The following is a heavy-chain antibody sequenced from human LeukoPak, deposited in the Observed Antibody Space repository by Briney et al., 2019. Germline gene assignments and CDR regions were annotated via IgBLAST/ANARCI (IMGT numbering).Heavy chain of an antibody. D-gene: IGHD2-2*01. CDR2: IYTSGST. Sequence: PSETLSLTCTVSGGSISSYYWSWIRQPAGKGLECIGRIYTSGSTNYNPSLKSRVTMSVDTSKNQFSLQLSSVTAADTAVYYCARDGVVPAAMRWYYYYYYMDVWGKGTTVTVSS. CDR3: ARDGVVPAAMRWYYYYYYMDV. V-gene: IGHV4-4*07. CDR1: GGSISSYY. J-gene: IGHJ6*03.